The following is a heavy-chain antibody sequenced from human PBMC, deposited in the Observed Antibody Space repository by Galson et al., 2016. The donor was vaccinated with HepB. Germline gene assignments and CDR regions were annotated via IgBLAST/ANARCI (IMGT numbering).Heavy chain of an antibody. D-gene: IGHD2-8*02. CDR2: VFLGGST. J-gene: IGHJ6*03. V-gene: IGHV3-53*01. CDR1: GFTVSDYY. CDR3: ARTSYRECTGTHCVNFRYYYYFMDV. Sequence: SLRLSCAASGFTVSDYYMTWVRQAPGKGLEWVSVVFLGGSTYYAQSVEGRFTISRDDSKNTLHPQMNSLTAEDTAVYFCARTSYRECTGTHCVNFRYYYYFMDVWGKGTTVTASS.